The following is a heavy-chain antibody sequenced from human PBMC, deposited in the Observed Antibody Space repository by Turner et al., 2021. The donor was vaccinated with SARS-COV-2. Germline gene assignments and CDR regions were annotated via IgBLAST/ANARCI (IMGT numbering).Heavy chain of an antibody. CDR1: GYTLTELS. Sequence: QVPMVQSGAAVKKPGASVKVSCKVSGYTLTELSMHWVRQAPGKGLEWMGGFDPEDGETIYAQKFQGRVTMTEDTSTDTAYMELSSLRSEDTAVYYCATTLVTLIGDWYFDLWGRGTLVTVSS. CDR3: ATTLVTLIGDWYFDL. V-gene: IGHV1-24*01. CDR2: FDPEDGET. D-gene: IGHD3-22*01. J-gene: IGHJ2*01.